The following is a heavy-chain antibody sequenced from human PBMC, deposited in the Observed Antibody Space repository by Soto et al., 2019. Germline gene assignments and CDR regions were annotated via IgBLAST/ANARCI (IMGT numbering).Heavy chain of an antibody. CDR3: ARGDATKIVVTTYYGMDV. CDR2: IIPVFGTA. J-gene: IGHJ6*02. V-gene: IGHV1-69*12. D-gene: IGHD4-17*01. Sequence: QVQLVQSGAEVKKPGSSVKVSCKASGGSLSNYGISWVRQAPGQGLEWMGGIIPVFGTANYAQKFQGRVTIPAXXSTSLVYMDVTSLRSEAPAVYYCARGDATKIVVTTYYGMDVWGQGTTVTVSS. CDR1: GGSLSNYG.